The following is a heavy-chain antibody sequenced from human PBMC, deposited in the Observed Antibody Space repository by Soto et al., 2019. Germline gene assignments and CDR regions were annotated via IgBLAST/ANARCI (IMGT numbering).Heavy chain of an antibody. Sequence: QITLKESGPTLVKATQTLTLTCTFSGFSLSTSGVGVGWIRQPPGKALEWLAVIYWDNNKRYSPSLKSRLTITKGTSKNQVVLIMTNMDAVDTATYYRAHSKSPPYNWNYECYFDYWGQGTLVTVSS. CDR1: GFSLSTSGVG. V-gene: IGHV2-5*02. CDR2: IYWDNNK. J-gene: IGHJ4*02. CDR3: AHSKSPPYNWNYECYFDY. D-gene: IGHD1-7*01.